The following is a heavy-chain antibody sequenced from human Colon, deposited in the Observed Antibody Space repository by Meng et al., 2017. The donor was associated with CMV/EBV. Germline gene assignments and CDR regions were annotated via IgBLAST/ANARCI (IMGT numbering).Heavy chain of an antibody. Sequence: GESLKISCAASGFRFSDHFMHWVRQAPGKGLEWVSLISWDGGSTYYADSVKGRFTISRDNSKNSLYLQMNSLRTEDTASYYCAKDMTTVGATYFDYWGQGTLVTVSS. CDR1: GFRFSDHF. D-gene: IGHD4-23*01. CDR3: AKDMTTVGATYFDY. CDR2: ISWDGGST. V-gene: IGHV3-43*01. J-gene: IGHJ4*02.